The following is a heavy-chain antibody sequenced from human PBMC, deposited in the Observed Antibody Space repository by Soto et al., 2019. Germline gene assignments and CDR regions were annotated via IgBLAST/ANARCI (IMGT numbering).Heavy chain of an antibody. D-gene: IGHD3-3*01. CDR1: GYTFTGYY. J-gene: IGHJ6*02. CDR3: ARGETYYDFWSGWV. Sequence: ASVKVSCKASGYTFTGYYMHWVRQAPGQGLEWMGWINPNSGGTNYAQKFQGWVTMTRDTSISTAYMELSRLRSDDTAVYYCARGETYYDFWSGWVWGQGTTVTVSS. CDR2: INPNSGGT. V-gene: IGHV1-2*04.